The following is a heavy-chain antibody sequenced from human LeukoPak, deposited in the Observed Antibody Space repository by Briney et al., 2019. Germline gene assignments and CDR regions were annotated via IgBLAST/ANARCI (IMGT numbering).Heavy chain of an antibody. CDR1: GYTVTHLD. CDR3: ASNPPNTGDFYY. D-gene: IGHD1-1*01. Sequence: ASVKVSCKPSGYTVTHLDINWLRQAPAQGLEWMGWRSPNSGDTGYAQKFQGRVSMSSDTSISTAYMELRSLRSEDTAVYYCASNPPNTGDFYYWGLGSLVTVSS. V-gene: IGHV1-8*01. J-gene: IGHJ4*02. CDR2: RSPNSGDT.